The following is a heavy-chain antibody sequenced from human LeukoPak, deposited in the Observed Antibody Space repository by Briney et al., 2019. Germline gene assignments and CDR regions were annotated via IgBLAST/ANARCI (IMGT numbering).Heavy chain of an antibody. D-gene: IGHD3-22*01. CDR3: ARLDYYDSSGYYDY. J-gene: IGHJ4*02. CDR2: IYYSGST. V-gene: IGHV4-59*05. Sequence: SETLSLTCTVSGGSISSYYWSRIRQPPGKGLEWIGSIYYSGSTYYNPSLKSRVTISVDTSKNQFSLKLSSVTAADTAVYYCARLDYYDSSGYYDYWGQGTLVTVSS. CDR1: GGSISSYY.